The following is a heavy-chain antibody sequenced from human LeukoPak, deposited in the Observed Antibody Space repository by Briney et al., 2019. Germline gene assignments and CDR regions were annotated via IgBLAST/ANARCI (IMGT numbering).Heavy chain of an antibody. CDR2: IKQDGSEK. Sequence: GGSLRLSCAVSGFTFSSYWMSWVRQAPGKGLEWVANIKQDGSEKYYVDSVKGRFTISRDNAKNSLYLQMNSLRAEDTAVYYCAKSSQGAFDIWGQGTMVTVSS. CDR1: GFTFSSYW. J-gene: IGHJ3*02. V-gene: IGHV3-7*02. D-gene: IGHD2-15*01. CDR3: AKSSQGAFDI.